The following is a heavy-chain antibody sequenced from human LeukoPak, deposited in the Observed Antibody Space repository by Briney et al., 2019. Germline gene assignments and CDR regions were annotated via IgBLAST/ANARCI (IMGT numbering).Heavy chain of an antibody. Sequence: GGSLRLSCAASGFTFSSYSMNWVRQAPGKGLEWATSISSSSSYIYYTDSGKGRFTISRDNAKHSLYLQMNSLRAEDTAVYCCARATLTHCSRGSCYGRHFDYWGQGTLVTVSS. V-gene: IGHV3-21*01. D-gene: IGHD2-15*01. J-gene: IGHJ4*02. CDR3: ARATLTHCSRGSCYGRHFDY. CDR1: GFTFSSYS. CDR2: ISSSSSYI.